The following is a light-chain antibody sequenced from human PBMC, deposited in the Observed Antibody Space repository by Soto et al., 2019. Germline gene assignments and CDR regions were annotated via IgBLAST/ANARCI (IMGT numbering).Light chain of an antibody. Sequence: EIVMTRSPAVLSVSPGERATLSCRASQSVSSNLAWYQQIPGQAPRLVIYGASTRATGIPARFSGSGSGTEFTLTIRSLQSEDFAVYFCQQYNNWPRTFGPGTKVDIK. CDR3: QQYNNWPRT. CDR2: GAS. CDR1: QSVSSN. V-gene: IGKV3-15*01. J-gene: IGKJ1*01.